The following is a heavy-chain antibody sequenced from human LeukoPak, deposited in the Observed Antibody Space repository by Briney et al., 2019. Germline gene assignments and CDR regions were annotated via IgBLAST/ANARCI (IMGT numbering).Heavy chain of an antibody. CDR3: ARVEGDTAMVTRFDY. Sequence: GASVKVSCKASGYTFTGYYMHWVRQAPGQGLEWMGWINPNSGGTNYAQKFQGRVTMTRDTSISTAYMELSRLRSDDTAVYYCARVEGDTAMVTRFDYWGQGTLVTVSS. D-gene: IGHD5-18*01. CDR2: INPNSGGT. V-gene: IGHV1-2*02. CDR1: GYTFTGYY. J-gene: IGHJ4*02.